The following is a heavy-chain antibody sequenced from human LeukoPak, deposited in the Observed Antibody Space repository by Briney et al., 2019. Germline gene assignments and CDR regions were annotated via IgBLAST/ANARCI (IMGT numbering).Heavy chain of an antibody. V-gene: IGHV3-30*04. CDR1: GFNLTNYA. CDR3: ASDPRDDGQNV. J-gene: IGHJ6*04. CDR2: ISYSRDNT. Sequence: QPGGSLRLSCTASGFNLTNYAMHWVRQAPGKGLEWVTLISYSRDNTYYADSVKGRFTFSRDKSKNTLYLQMNSLRPEDSAVYYCASDPRDDGQNVWGKGTTVTVSS.